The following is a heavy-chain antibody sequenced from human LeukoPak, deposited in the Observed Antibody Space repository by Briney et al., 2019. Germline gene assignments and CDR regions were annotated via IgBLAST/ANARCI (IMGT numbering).Heavy chain of an antibody. CDR3: ARESLGGSSFDY. D-gene: IGHD1-26*01. CDR2: IYSGGST. V-gene: IGHV3-66*02. J-gene: IGHJ4*02. Sequence: PRGSLRLSCAASGFTVSSNYMSWVRQAPGKGLEWVSVIYSGGSTYYADSVKGRFTISRDNSKNTLYLQMNSLRAEDTAVYYCARESLGGSSFDYWGQGTLVTVSS. CDR1: GFTVSSNY.